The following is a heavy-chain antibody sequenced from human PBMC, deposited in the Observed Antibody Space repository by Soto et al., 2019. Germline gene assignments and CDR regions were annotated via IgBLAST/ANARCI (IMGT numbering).Heavy chain of an antibody. V-gene: IGHV4-39*01. CDR1: GGSISSSSYY. J-gene: IGHJ3*02. CDR3: ASPYCSGGSCYKAAFDI. CDR2: IYYSGST. D-gene: IGHD2-15*01. Sequence: PSETLSLTCTVSGGSISSSSYYWGWIRQPPGKGLEWIGSIYYSGSTYYNPSLKSRVTISVDTSKNQFSLKLSSVTAADTAVYYCASPYCSGGSCYKAAFDIWGQGTMVTVSS.